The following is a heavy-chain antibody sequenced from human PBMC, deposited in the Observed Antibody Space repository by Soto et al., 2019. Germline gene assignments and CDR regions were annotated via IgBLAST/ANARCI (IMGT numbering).Heavy chain of an antibody. CDR3: ARGGYCSSTSCPREDYYYGMDV. J-gene: IGHJ6*02. V-gene: IGHV3-74*01. CDR2: INSDGSST. Sequence: GGSLRLSCAASGFTFSSYWMHWVRQAPGKGLVWVSRINSDGSSTSYADSVKGRFTISRDNAKNTLYLQMNSLRAEDTAVYYCARGGYCSSTSCPREDYYYGMDVWGQGTTVTVSS. D-gene: IGHD2-2*03. CDR1: GFTFSSYW.